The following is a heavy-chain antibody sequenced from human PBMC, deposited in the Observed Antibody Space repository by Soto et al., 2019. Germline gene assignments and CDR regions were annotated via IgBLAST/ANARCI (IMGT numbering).Heavy chain of an antibody. CDR1: GGSISSSSYY. Sequence: SETLSLTCTVSGGSISSSSYYWSWIRQPPGKGLEWIGYIYFRGSTNYNPSLKSRVTISVDTSKNQFSLKLSSVTAADTAVYYFVRHMVRGVPFGYWGQAILVTVS. J-gene: IGHJ4*02. D-gene: IGHD3-10*01. CDR2: IYFRGST. V-gene: IGHV4-61*05. CDR3: VRHMVRGVPFGY.